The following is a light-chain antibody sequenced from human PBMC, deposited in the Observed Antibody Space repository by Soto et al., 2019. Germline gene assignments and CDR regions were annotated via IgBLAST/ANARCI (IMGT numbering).Light chain of an antibody. J-gene: IGLJ1*01. Sequence: QSVLTQPASVSGSPGQSITISCTGTSSDIGDYNYVSWYQQYPGKAPKLIISEVSSRPSGISNRFSGSKSASTASLTISGPQPEDEADYYCCSYSTTIPYVFGTGTKVTVL. V-gene: IGLV2-14*01. CDR1: SSDIGDYNY. CDR2: EVS. CDR3: CSYSTTIPYV.